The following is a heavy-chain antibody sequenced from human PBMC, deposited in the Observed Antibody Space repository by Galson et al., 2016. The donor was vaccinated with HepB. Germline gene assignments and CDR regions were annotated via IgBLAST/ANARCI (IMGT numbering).Heavy chain of an antibody. CDR2: IYSGGST. V-gene: IGHV3-66*01. Sequence: SLRLSCAASGFTVSNNYMRWVRQAPGKGLEWVSLIYSGGSTYYADSVKGRFTISRDSSKNTLYLQMNSLRAEDTAVYYCARYVGQVGYPLAAGGIAYWGQGTLVTVSS. J-gene: IGHJ4*02. D-gene: IGHD6-13*01. CDR3: ARYVGQVGYPLAAGGIAY. CDR1: GFTVSNNY.